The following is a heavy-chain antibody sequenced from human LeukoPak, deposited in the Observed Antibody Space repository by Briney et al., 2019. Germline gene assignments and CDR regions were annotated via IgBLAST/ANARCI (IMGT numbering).Heavy chain of an antibody. V-gene: IGHV3-30*18. D-gene: IGHD3-10*01. J-gene: IGHJ6*04. CDR1: GFTFSSYG. Sequence: PGGSLRLSCAASGFTFSSYGMHWVRQAPGKGLKWVAVISYDGSNKYYADSVKGRFTISRDNSKNTLYLQMNSLRAEDTAVYYCAKLPYGSGSSVDVWGKGTTVTVSS. CDR2: ISYDGSNK. CDR3: AKLPYGSGSSVDV.